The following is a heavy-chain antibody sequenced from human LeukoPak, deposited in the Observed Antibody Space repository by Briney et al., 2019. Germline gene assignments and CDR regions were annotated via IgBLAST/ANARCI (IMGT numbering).Heavy chain of an antibody. J-gene: IGHJ4*02. Sequence: GGSLRLSCAASGFTFSSYSINWVRQAPGKGLEWVSSISSSSSTIYYADSVKGRFTISRDNAKNSLYLQMNSLRDEDTAVYYCARRGYSYGYADYWGQGTLVTVSS. CDR1: GFTFSSYS. D-gene: IGHD5-18*01. CDR2: ISSSSSTI. CDR3: ARRGYSYGYADY. V-gene: IGHV3-48*02.